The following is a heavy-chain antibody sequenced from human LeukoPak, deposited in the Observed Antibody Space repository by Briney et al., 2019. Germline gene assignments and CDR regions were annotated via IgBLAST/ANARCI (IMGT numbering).Heavy chain of an antibody. CDR1: GYTFTSYD. V-gene: IGHV1-8*01. Sequence: AASVRVSCKASGYTFTSYDINWVRQATGQGLEWMGWMNPNSGNTGYAQKFQGRVTMTRNTSISTAYMELSSLRSEDTAVYYCARGGQEYWLLSSYYGMDVWGQGTTVTVSS. D-gene: IGHD3-9*01. CDR3: ARGGQEYWLLSSYYGMDV. J-gene: IGHJ6*02. CDR2: MNPNSGNT.